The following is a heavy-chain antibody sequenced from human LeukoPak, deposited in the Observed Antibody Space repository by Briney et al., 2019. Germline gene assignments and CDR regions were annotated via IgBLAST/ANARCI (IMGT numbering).Heavy chain of an antibody. V-gene: IGHV4-39*06. J-gene: IGHJ4*02. CDR1: GGSISSSSYY. D-gene: IGHD2-15*01. CDR3: ARGWGVEVVAAYFDY. CDR2: INHSGST. Sequence: PSQTLSLTCTVSGGSISSSSYYWSWIRQPPGKGLEWIGEINHSGSTNYNPSLKSRVTISVDTSKNQFPLKLSSVTAADTAVYYCARGWGVEVVAAYFDYWGQGTLVTVSS.